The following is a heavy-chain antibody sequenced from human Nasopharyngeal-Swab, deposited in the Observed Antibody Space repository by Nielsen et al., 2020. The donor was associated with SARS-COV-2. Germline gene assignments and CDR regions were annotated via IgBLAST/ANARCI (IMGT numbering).Heavy chain of an antibody. CDR2: ISWNSGSR. D-gene: IGHD6-13*01. V-gene: IGHV3-9*01. CDR3: ATSPFSSSWYDASYYYGMDV. CDR1: GFTFDDYA. J-gene: IGHJ6*02. Sequence: GGSLRLSCAASGFTFDDYAMHWVRQAPGKGLEWVSGISWNSGSRGYEDSVKGRFTISRDNAKNSLYLQMNSLRAEDTALYYCATSPFSSSWYDASYYYGMDVWGQGTTVTVSS.